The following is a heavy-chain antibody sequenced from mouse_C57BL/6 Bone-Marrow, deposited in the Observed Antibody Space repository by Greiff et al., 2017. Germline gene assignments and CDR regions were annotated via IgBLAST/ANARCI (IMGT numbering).Heavy chain of an antibody. Sequence: VQLQQSGAELVKPGASVKLSCKASGYIFTDYTIHWVKQRSGQGLAWIGWFYPGSGSIKYNERFKDKATLTADKSSNTVYMELSRLTSEDSAVYFCARHERYYDYEGYFDYWGQGTTLTVSS. D-gene: IGHD2-4*01. V-gene: IGHV1-62-2*01. J-gene: IGHJ2*01. CDR3: ARHERYYDYEGYFDY. CDR2: FYPGSGSI. CDR1: GYIFTDYT.